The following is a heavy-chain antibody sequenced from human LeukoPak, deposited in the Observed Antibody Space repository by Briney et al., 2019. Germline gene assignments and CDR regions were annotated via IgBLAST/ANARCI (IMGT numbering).Heavy chain of an antibody. CDR3: ARGYCSSTSCPYYYGMDV. D-gene: IGHD2-2*01. V-gene: IGHV1-8*01. CDR1: GYTFTSYD. J-gene: IGHJ6*02. Sequence: ASVKVSCKASGYTFTSYDINWVRQATGQGLEWMGWMNPNSGNTGYAQKFQGRVTMTRNTSISTAYMKLSSLRSEDTAVYYCARGYCSSTSCPYYYGMDVWGQGTTVTVSS. CDR2: MNPNSGNT.